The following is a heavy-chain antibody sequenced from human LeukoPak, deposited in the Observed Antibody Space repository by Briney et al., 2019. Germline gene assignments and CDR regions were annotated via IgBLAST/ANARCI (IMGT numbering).Heavy chain of an antibody. CDR1: GFTFSSYS. V-gene: IGHV3-21*01. D-gene: IGHD1-26*01. CDR3: ARDRPGGSHPTPDY. Sequence: GGSLRLSCAASGFTFSSYSMNWVRQAPGKGLEWVSSISSSSYIYYADSVKGRFTISRDNAKNSLYLQMNSLRAEDTAVYYCARDRPGGSHPTPDYWGQGTLVTVSS. CDR2: ISSSSYI. J-gene: IGHJ4*02.